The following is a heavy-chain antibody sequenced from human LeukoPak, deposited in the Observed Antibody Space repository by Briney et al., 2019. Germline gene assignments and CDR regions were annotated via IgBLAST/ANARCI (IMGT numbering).Heavy chain of an antibody. D-gene: IGHD2/OR15-2a*01. CDR2: ISSSSSYI. CDR3: ARDPFLGAFDI. V-gene: IGHV3-21*01. J-gene: IGHJ3*02. CDR1: GFTFSSYS. Sequence: PGGSLRLSRAASGFTFSSYSMNWVRQAPGKGLEWVSSISSSSSYIYYADSVKGRFTISRDNAKNSPYLQMNSLRAEDTAVYYCARDPFLGAFDIWGQGTMVTVSS.